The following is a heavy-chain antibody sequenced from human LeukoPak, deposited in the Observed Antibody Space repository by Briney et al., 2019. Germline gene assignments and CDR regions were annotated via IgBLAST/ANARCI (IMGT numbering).Heavy chain of an antibody. CDR3: AKDLGYRDFDY. D-gene: IGHD6-13*01. CDR2: ISSDSSII. CDR1: GFTFSTYS. J-gene: IGHJ4*02. V-gene: IGHV3-48*01. Sequence: GGSLRLSCVASGFTFSTYSMNWVRQAPGKGLEWVSYISSDSSIIYYADSVKGRFTISRDNSKNTLYLQMNSLRAEDTAVYYCAKDLGYRDFDYWGQGTLVTVSS.